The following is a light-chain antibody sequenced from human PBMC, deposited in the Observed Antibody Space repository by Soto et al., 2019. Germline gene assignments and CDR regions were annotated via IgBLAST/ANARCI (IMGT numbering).Light chain of an antibody. CDR2: DAS. J-gene: IGKJ5*01. CDR1: QRFSSD. V-gene: IGKV3-11*01. CDR3: QQRSNWVT. Sequence: EIGLTQSPATLPFARLERATLSCMARQRFSSDLAWYQQKPCQAPRLLLYDASNSDTGIPARFSVRGSGADSTLPISSLQPEDFAVYYCQQRSNWVTFGKETRLQIK.